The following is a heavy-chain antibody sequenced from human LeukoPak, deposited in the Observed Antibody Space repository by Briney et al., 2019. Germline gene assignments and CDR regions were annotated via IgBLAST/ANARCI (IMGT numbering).Heavy chain of an antibody. Sequence: GGSLRLSCAASGFTFSEHYMDWVSQAPGKGLEWVGRSRNKAKRYTTEYAASVKGRFSISRDDSTNSLYLQMNSLKNEDTAVYYCARGPNSVYDYHYGMDVWGQGTTVTVSS. CDR3: ARGPNSVYDYHYGMDV. CDR2: SRNKAKRYTT. CDR1: GFTFSEHY. J-gene: IGHJ6*02. D-gene: IGHD5/OR15-5a*01. V-gene: IGHV3-72*01.